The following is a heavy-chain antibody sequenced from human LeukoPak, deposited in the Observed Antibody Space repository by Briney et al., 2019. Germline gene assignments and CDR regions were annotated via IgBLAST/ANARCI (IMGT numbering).Heavy chain of an antibody. CDR2: IYYSGST. J-gene: IGHJ4*02. V-gene: IGHV4-30-4*08. Sequence: LRLSCAASGFTFSSYSMNWVRQAPGKGLEWIGYIYYSGSTYYNPSLKSRVTISVDTSKNQFSLKLSSVTAADTAVYYCARVIVRGYSYGYGPDYFDYWGQGTLVTVSS. D-gene: IGHD5-18*01. CDR3: ARVIVRGYSYGYGPDYFDY. CDR1: GFTFSSYS.